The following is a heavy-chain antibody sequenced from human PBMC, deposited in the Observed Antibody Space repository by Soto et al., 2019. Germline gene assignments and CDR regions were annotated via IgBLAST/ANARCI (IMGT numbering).Heavy chain of an antibody. CDR3: ARERPDYGDYIDDY. CDR2: IYYSGST. CDR1: GGSISSYY. V-gene: IGHV4-59*01. Sequence: SETLSLTCTVSGGSISSYYWSWIRQPPGKGLEWIGYIYYSGSTNYNPSLKSRVTISVDTSKNQFSLKLSSVTAADTAVYYCARERPDYGDYIDDYWGQGTLVTVSS. D-gene: IGHD4-17*01. J-gene: IGHJ4*02.